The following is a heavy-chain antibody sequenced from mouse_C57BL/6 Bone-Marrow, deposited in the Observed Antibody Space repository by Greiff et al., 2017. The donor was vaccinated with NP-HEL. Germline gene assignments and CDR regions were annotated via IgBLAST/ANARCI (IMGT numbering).Heavy chain of an antibody. CDR2: IRNKATGYTP. V-gene: IGHV7-3*01. D-gene: IGHD2-4*01. J-gene: IGHJ4*01. CDR3: ARSIYYDYADDPFYAMDY. CDR1: GFTFTDYY. Sequence: EVKLMESGGGLVQPGGSLSISCAASGFTFTDYYMSWVRQPPGKALEWLGFIRNKATGYTPEYSASVKGRFTISRDNSQSILYLQMNALRAEDSATYYCARSIYYDYADDPFYAMDYGGQGTSVTVSS.